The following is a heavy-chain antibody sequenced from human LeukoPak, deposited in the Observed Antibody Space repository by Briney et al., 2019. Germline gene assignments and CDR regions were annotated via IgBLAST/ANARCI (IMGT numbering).Heavy chain of an antibody. D-gene: IGHD2-21*01. J-gene: IGHJ3*01. CDR3: ARGIGV. CDR2: IKPDGSEK. Sequence: GGSLRLSCAASGFSFSSYWMNWVRQAPGKGLEWVANIKPDGSEKHYVDSVKGRFTISRDNGKNSLYLEMNSLRVEDTAVYYCARGIGVWGQGTMVTVSS. V-gene: IGHV3-7*01. CDR1: GFSFSSYW.